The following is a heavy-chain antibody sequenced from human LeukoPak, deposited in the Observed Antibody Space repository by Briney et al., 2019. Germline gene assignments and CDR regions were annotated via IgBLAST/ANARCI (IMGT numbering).Heavy chain of an antibody. D-gene: IGHD3-3*01. Sequence: SETLSLTCTVSGGSISSYYWSWIRQPPGKGLEWIGYICYSGCTNYNPSLKSRVTISVDTSKNQFSLKLSSVTAADTAVYYCARQNTSYYDFWSGYYTGDAFDIWGQGTMVTVSS. CDR2: ICYSGCT. V-gene: IGHV4-59*08. CDR1: GGSISSYY. CDR3: ARQNTSYYDFWSGYYTGDAFDI. J-gene: IGHJ3*02.